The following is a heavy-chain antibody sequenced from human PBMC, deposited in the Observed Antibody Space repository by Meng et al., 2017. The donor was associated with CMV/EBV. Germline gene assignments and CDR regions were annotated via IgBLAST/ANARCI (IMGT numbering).Heavy chain of an antibody. V-gene: IGHV1-18*01. J-gene: IGHJ5*02. CDR3: AKWGQRRDWPPDPFDP. Sequence: HVGHSVPEMKSPEASVHVTRNDSGFPLPTCGITWWPQSPGQGLEWRGWISAYNGKTEYPQSLQGRVTMTTDKTTSTAYMELRSLRADDTAVYYCAKWGQRRDWPPDPFDPWGQGTLVTVSS. CDR2: ISAYNGKT. CDR1: GFPLPTCG. D-gene: IGHD5-24*01.